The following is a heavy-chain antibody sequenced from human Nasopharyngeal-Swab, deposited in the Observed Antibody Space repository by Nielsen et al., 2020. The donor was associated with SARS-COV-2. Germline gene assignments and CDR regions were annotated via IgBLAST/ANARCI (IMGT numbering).Heavy chain of an antibody. V-gene: IGHV4-59*12. CDR1: GGSISSYY. J-gene: IGHJ4*02. CDR2: IYYSGST. D-gene: IGHD1-1*01. Sequence: SETLSLTCTVSGGSISSYYWSWIRQPPGKGLEWIGYIYYSGSTNYNPSLKSRVTISVDTSKNQFSLRLSSVTAADTAVYYCARGVDWNYDYWGQGTLVTVSS. CDR3: ARGVDWNYDY.